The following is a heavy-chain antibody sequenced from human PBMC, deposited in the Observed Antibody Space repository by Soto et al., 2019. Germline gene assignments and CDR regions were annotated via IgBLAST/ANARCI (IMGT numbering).Heavy chain of an antibody. CDR2: ISGGGGGT. CDR3: AKDQNPWDLREFGSYAFDV. Sequence: EVLLLESGGGLVQPGGSLRVSCAASGFTISTYAMSWVRQAPGKGLEWVSNISGGGGGTYNADSVKGRFTISRDNSKNTVYLHMNSLRAEDTAVYYCAKDQNPWDLREFGSYAFDVWGQGTLVTVSS. J-gene: IGHJ3*01. V-gene: IGHV3-23*01. D-gene: IGHD1-26*01. CDR1: GFTISTYA.